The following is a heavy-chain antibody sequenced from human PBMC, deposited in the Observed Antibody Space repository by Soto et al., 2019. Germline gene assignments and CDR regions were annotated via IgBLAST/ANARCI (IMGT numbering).Heavy chain of an antibody. D-gene: IGHD3-10*01. V-gene: IGHV3-21*01. J-gene: IGHJ4*01. Sequence: EVQLVESGGGLVKPGGSLRLSCAASGFAFSSYTMNWVRQAPGKGLEWVSSISGGGDYIYYTGSVKGRFSISRDNAKNSLYLQMDSLRAEDTAVYYCASLSRFALDYWGQGTLVTASS. CDR1: GFAFSSYT. CDR3: ASLSRFALDY. CDR2: ISGGGDYI.